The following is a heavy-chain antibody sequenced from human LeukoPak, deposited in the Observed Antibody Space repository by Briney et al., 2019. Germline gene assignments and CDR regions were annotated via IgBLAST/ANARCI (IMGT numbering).Heavy chain of an antibody. Sequence: AGGSLRLSCAASGFTFSSYWMSWVRQAPGKVQEWVANIKQDGSEKYYVDSVKGRFTISRDNAKNSPYLQMNSLRAEDTAEYYCARTITYYDFWSGSPVFDIWGQGTMVTVSS. J-gene: IGHJ3*02. V-gene: IGHV3-7*01. CDR1: GFTFSSYW. CDR3: ARTITYYDFWSGSPVFDI. CDR2: IKQDGSEK. D-gene: IGHD3-3*01.